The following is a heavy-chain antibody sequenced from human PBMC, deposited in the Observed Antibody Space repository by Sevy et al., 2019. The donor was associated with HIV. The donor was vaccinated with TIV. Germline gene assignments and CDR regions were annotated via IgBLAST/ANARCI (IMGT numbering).Heavy chain of an antibody. CDR3: VRDDRDGYFEY. J-gene: IGHJ4*02. Sequence: ASVKVSCKASGYTFTGYHMHWVRQAPGQGLQWMGWINPDSGGPSYAPKFQGRVTLTRDTSISTAYMELSRLKSDDTAVYYCVRDDRDGYFEYWGQGTLVTVSS. V-gene: IGHV1-2*02. CDR2: INPDSGGP. CDR1: GYTFTGYH.